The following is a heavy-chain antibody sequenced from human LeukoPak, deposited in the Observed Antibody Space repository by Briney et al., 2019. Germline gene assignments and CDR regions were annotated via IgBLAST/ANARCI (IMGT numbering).Heavy chain of an antibody. CDR3: ARGRPVFEDY. D-gene: IGHD3-10*02. J-gene: IGHJ4*02. Sequence: GGSLRLSCAASGFTFGSYSMNWVRQPPGRGLEWVSSISSSSSYISYADSVKGRFTISRDNDKNSLYLQMNNLRVEDTSVYYCARGRPVFEDYWGQGTLVTVSS. CDR2: ISSSSSYI. CDR1: GFTFGSYS. V-gene: IGHV3-21*01.